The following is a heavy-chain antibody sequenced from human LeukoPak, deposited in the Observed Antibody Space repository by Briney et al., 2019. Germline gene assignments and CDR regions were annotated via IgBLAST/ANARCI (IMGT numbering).Heavy chain of an antibody. CDR3: AKESESSEYVLRYFDWLPLDY. CDR1: GFTFSSYA. D-gene: IGHD3-9*01. J-gene: IGHJ4*02. Sequence: PGGSLRLSCAASGFTFSSYAMSWVRQAPGKGLEWVSAISGSGGSTYYADSVKGRFTISRDNSKNTLYPQMNSLRAEDTAVYYCAKESESSEYVLRYFDWLPLDYWGQGTLVTVSS. V-gene: IGHV3-23*01. CDR2: ISGSGGST.